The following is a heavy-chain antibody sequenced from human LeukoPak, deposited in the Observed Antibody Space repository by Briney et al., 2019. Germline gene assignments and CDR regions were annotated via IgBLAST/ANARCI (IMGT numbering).Heavy chain of an antibody. J-gene: IGHJ4*02. Sequence: SETLSLTCTVSGGSVSSSSYYWGWIGQPPGKGLEWIGSIYYSGSTYYNPSLKSRVTISVDTSKNQFSLKLSSVTAADTAVYYCARAIDYGDYIDYWGQGTLVTVSS. V-gene: IGHV4-39*07. CDR1: GGSVSSSSYY. D-gene: IGHD4-17*01. CDR2: IYYSGST. CDR3: ARAIDYGDYIDY.